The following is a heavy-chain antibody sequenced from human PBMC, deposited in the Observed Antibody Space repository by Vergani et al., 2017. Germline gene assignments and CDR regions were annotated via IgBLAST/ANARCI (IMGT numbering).Heavy chain of an antibody. CDR2: VSHSGST. J-gene: IGHJ4*02. V-gene: IGHV4-38-2*02. CDR1: GGSISSGSY. D-gene: IGHD3-16*01. CDR3: AGGAGGGGVASTPGY. Sequence: QVQLQESGPGLVKPSQTLSLTCTVSGGSISSGSYWAWIRQPPGKGLEWIVSVSHSGSTFYNSSLRSRVTITVDTSKNQFSLKLKSVIAADTAVYYCAGGAGGGGVASTPGYWGQGTLVTVSS.